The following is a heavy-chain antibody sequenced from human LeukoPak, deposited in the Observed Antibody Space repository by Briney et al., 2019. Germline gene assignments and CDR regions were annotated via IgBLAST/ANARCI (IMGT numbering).Heavy chain of an antibody. CDR1: GGSISSYY. CDR2: IDYSGST. CDR3: ARDTTSHPWHFDL. J-gene: IGHJ2*01. D-gene: IGHD2/OR15-2a*01. V-gene: IGHV4-59*01. Sequence: PSETLSLTCTVSGGSISSYYWSWIRQSPGKGLEWIGYIDYSGSTDYNPSLRSRVTISVDTSKNQFSLKLNSVTAADTAVYYCARDTTSHPWHFDLWGRGTLVTVSS.